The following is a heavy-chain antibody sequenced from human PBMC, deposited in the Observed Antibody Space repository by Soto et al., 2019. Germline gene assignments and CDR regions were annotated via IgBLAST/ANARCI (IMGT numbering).Heavy chain of an antibody. CDR2: IIPILGIA. CDR3: ALDLGSSSFYYYMDV. Sequence: GASVKVSCKASGGTFSSYTISWVRQAPGQGLEWMGRIIPILGIANYAQKFQGRVTITADKSTSTAYMELSSLGSEDTAVYYCALDLGSSSFYYYMDVWGKGTTVTVSS. J-gene: IGHJ6*03. D-gene: IGHD6-6*01. CDR1: GGTFSSYT. V-gene: IGHV1-69*02.